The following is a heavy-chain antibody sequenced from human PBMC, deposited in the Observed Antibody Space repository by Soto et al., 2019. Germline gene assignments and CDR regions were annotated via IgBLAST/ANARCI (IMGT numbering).Heavy chain of an antibody. CDR1: GGSISSGGYY. CDR2: IYYSGST. J-gene: IGHJ6*02. Sequence: PSESLSLTCTVSGGSISSGGYYWSWIRQHPGKGLEWIGYIYYSGSTYYNPSLKSRVTISVDTSKNQFSLKLSSVTAADTAVYYCARYLSYGSGSYPSYYYGMDVWGQGTTVTVSS. V-gene: IGHV4-31*03. D-gene: IGHD3-10*01. CDR3: ARYLSYGSGSYPSYYYGMDV.